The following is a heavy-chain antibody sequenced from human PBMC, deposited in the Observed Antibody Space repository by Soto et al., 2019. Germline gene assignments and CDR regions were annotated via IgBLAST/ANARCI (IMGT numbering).Heavy chain of an antibody. CDR2: IWYDGSNK. CDR3: ARDGPTIPPPYDSSGYYYYYFDY. D-gene: IGHD3-22*01. V-gene: IGHV3-33*01. CDR1: GFTFSSYG. Sequence: GESLKISCAASGFTFSSYGMHWVRQAPGKGLEWVAVIWYDGSNKYYADSVKGRFTISRDNSKNTLYLQMNSLRAEDTAVYYCARDGPTIPPPYDSSGYYYYYFDYWGQGTLVTVSS. J-gene: IGHJ4*02.